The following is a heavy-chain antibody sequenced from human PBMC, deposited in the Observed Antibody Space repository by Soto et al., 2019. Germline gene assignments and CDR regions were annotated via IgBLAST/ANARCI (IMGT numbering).Heavy chain of an antibody. V-gene: IGHV1-2*04. J-gene: IGHJ5*02. Sequence: ASVKVSCKASGYTFTGYYMHWVRQAPGQGLEWMGWINPNSGGTNYAQKFQGWVTMTRDTSISTAYMELSRLRSDDTAVYYCARGGEDIVVVPAAMWSNYNWFDPWGQGTLVTVSS. CDR3: ARGGEDIVVVPAAMWSNYNWFDP. CDR1: GYTFTGYY. D-gene: IGHD2-2*01. CDR2: INPNSGGT.